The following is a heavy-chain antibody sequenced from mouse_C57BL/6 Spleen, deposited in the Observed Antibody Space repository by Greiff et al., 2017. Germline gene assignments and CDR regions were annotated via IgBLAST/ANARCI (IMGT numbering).Heavy chain of an antibody. CDR2: IYPYNGVS. CDR3: ARGELSDYEDFDV. V-gene: IGHV1-31*01. Sequence: EVKLMESGPELVKPGASVKISCKASGYSFTGYYMHWVKQSHGNILDWIGYIYPYNGVSSYNQKFKGKATLTVDKSSSTAYMELRSLTSEDSAVYYCARGELSDYEDFDVWGTGTTVTVSS. CDR1: GYSFTGYY. J-gene: IGHJ1*03. D-gene: IGHD2-4*01.